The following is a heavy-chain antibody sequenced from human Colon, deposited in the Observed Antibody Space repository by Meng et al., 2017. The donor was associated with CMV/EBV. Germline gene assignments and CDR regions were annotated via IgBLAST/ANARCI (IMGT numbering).Heavy chain of an antibody. J-gene: IGHJ4*02. V-gene: IGHV3-21*01. CDR2: INSRSSQI. CDR3: AALAYSGSYINY. CDR1: GFTFSSQS. D-gene: IGHD1-26*01. Sequence: GGSLRLSCTASGFTFSSQSLNWVRQAPGQGLEWVSSINSRSSQIYYADSVRGRFTISRDNAKNSVYLQMNSLRAEDTAVYYCAALAYSGSYINYWGQGALVTVSS.